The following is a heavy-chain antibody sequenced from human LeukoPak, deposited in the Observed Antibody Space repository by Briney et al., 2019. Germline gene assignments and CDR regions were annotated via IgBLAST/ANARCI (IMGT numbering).Heavy chain of an antibody. V-gene: IGHV3-30-3*01. CDR2: IPYDGSNK. D-gene: IGHD6-13*01. Sequence: PGGSLRLSCAASGFTFSNYAMHWVRQAPGKGLEWVAVIPYDGSNKYFADSVKGRFTISRDNSKNTLYLQMNNVGAEDTAVYYCTNLIAAAGTSGYWGQGTLVTVSS. CDR3: TNLIAAAGTSGY. J-gene: IGHJ4*02. CDR1: GFTFSNYA.